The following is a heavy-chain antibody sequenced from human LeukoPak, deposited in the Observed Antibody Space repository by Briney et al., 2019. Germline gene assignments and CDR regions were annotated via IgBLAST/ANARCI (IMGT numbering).Heavy chain of an antibody. CDR3: ARKPLYSGYDLKHKPYNWFDP. CDR2: IYYSGST. Sequence: SETLSLTCAVYGGSFSGYYWSWIRQPPGKGLEWIGSIYYSGSTYYNPSLKSRVTISVDTSKNQFSLKLSSVTAADTAVYYCARKPLYSGYDLKHKPYNWFDPWGQGTLVTVSS. V-gene: IGHV4-34*01. J-gene: IGHJ5*02. CDR1: GGSFSGYY. D-gene: IGHD5-12*01.